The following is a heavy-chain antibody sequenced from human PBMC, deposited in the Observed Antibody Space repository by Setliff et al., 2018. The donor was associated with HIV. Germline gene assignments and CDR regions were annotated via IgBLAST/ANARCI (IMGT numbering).Heavy chain of an antibody. J-gene: IGHJ3*02. CDR3: ARNPCSGGSCPDAFDI. D-gene: IGHD2-15*01. Sequence: SETLSLTCAVSGYSISSGYYWGWIRQPPGKGLEWVGSIYHSGTTYYNPSLKSRVTISVDTSKNQFSLKLSSVTAADTAVYYCARNPCSGGSCPDAFDIWGQGTMVTVSS. CDR1: GYSISSGYY. V-gene: IGHV4-38-2*01. CDR2: IYHSGTT.